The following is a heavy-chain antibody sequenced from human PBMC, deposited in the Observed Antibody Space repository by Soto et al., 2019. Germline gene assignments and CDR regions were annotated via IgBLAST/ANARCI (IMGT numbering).Heavy chain of an antibody. J-gene: IGHJ6*02. CDR2: ISPYNDYT. V-gene: IGHV1-18*01. D-gene: IGHD3-16*01. Sequence: QVQLAQAANEVKKPGASVRVSCKAAGYNFIRYGIAWVRQAPGQAREWTGWISPYNDYTVYAQKCQGRVSMTADTSTRTVYMNLRGLKSDDTAVYYCARGGYYDNSWGKLSHYGLDVWGQGTSVSVSS. CDR1: GYNFIRYG. CDR3: ARGGYYDNSWGKLSHYGLDV.